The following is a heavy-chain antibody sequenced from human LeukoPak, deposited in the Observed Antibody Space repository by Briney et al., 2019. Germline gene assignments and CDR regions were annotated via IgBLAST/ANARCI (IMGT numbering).Heavy chain of an antibody. J-gene: IGHJ4*02. Sequence: SETLSLTCAVYGGSFSGYYWSWIRQPPGKGLEWIGEINHSGSTNYNPSLKSRVTISVDKSKNQFSLKLSSVTAADTAVYYCARRSYRPYYYDSSGYFHFDYWGQGTLVTVSS. CDR1: GGSFSGYY. CDR3: ARRSYRPYYYDSSGYFHFDY. V-gene: IGHV4-34*01. CDR2: INHSGST. D-gene: IGHD3-22*01.